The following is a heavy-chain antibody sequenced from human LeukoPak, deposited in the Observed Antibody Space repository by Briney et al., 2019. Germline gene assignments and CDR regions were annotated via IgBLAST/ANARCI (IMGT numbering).Heavy chain of an antibody. D-gene: IGHD1-26*01. CDR1: GFSFSNYW. V-gene: IGHV3-7*03. Sequence: GGSLRLSCTASGFSFSNYWMSWVRQAPGKGLEWVASIKQDESEKYYVDSVMGRFTTSRDNAKSSLYLQMNALRGEDTAVYYCARLVGDVTTWDCWGQGTLVTVSS. CDR2: IKQDESEK. CDR3: ARLVGDVTTWDC. J-gene: IGHJ4*02.